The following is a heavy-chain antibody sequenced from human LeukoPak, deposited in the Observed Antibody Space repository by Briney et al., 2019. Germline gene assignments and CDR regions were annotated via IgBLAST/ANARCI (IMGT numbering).Heavy chain of an antibody. V-gene: IGHV3-23*01. CDR3: AKGGLLWFGESL. D-gene: IGHD3-10*01. J-gene: IGHJ4*02. CDR1: GFTFSSYA. Sequence: PGGSLRLSCAASGFTFSSYAMSWVRQAPGKGLEWVSAISGSGGSTYYADSVKGRFTISRDNSKNTLYLQMNSLRAGDTAVYYCAKGGLLWFGESLWGQGTLVTVSS. CDR2: ISGSGGST.